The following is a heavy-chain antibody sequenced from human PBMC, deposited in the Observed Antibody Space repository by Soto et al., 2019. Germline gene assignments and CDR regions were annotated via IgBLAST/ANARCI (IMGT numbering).Heavy chain of an antibody. J-gene: IGHJ5*02. CDR1: GGSISSYY. CDR3: VAARYWFDP. CDR2: IYYSGST. Sequence: SETLSLTCTVSGGSISSYYWSWIRQPPGKGLEWIGYIYYSGSTNYNPSLKSRVTISVDTSKNQFSLKLSSVTAADTAVYYCVAARYWFDPWGQGTLVTVSS. D-gene: IGHD6-6*01. V-gene: IGHV4-59*08.